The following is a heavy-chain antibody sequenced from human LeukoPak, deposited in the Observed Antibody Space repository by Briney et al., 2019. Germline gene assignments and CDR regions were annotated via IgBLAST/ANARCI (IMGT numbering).Heavy chain of an antibody. Sequence: SETLSLTCTVSGGSISSYYWGWIRQPAGKGLEWIGRIYTSESPNYNPSLKSRVTMSVDTSKNQFSLKLSSVTAADTAVYYCARDYDILTAYPPTQLFDPWGQGTLVTVSS. J-gene: IGHJ5*02. D-gene: IGHD3-9*01. CDR1: GGSISSYY. CDR2: IYTSESP. V-gene: IGHV4-4*07. CDR3: ARDYDILTAYPPTQLFDP.